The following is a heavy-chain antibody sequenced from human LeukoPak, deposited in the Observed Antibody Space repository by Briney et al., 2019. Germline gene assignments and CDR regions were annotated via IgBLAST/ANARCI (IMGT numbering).Heavy chain of an antibody. D-gene: IGHD6-6*01. V-gene: IGHV3-11*04. CDR1: GFTFSDYY. CDR2: ISSSGSTI. J-gene: IGHJ4*02. CDR3: ARDGYSSSWDY. Sequence: GGSLRLSCAASGFTFSDYYMSWIRQAPGKGLEWVSYISSSGSTIYYADSVKGRFTISRDNAKNSPYLQMTSLRAEDPAVYYCARDGYSSSWDYWGQGTLVTVSS.